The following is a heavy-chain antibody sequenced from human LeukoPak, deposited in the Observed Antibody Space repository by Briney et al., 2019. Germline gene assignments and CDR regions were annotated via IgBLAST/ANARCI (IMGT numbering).Heavy chain of an antibody. CDR2: INHSGST. CDR1: GGSFSGYY. J-gene: IGHJ4*02. Sequence: PSETLSLTCAVYGGSFSGYYWSWIRQPPGKGLEWIGEINHSGSTNYNPSLKSRVTISVDTSKNQFSLKLSSVTAADTAVYYCARAALGYCSSTSCPYFDYWGQGTLVTVSS. V-gene: IGHV4-34*01. CDR3: ARAALGYCSSTSCPYFDY. D-gene: IGHD2-2*01.